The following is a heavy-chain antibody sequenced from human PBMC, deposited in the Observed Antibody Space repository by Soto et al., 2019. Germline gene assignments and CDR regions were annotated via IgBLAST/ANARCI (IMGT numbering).Heavy chain of an antibody. V-gene: IGHV3-23*01. CDR2: ISGSGGST. CDR3: AKGLEMAPITGY. J-gene: IGHJ4*02. CDR1: GFTFSSYS. Sequence: GGSVILSCAASGFTFSSYSMSWVRQAPGKGLEWVSAISGSGGSTYYADSVKCRFTISRDNSKNTLYLQMNSLRAEDTAVYYCAKGLEMAPITGYWAQGTLVTATS. D-gene: IGHD5-12*01.